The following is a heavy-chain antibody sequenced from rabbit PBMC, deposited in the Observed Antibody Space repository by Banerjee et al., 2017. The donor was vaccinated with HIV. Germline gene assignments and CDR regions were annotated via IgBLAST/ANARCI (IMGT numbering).Heavy chain of an antibody. V-gene: IGHV1S45*01. CDR2: IYAGSGST. CDR1: GFSFSSTYW. D-gene: IGHD4-2*01. J-gene: IGHJ4*01. CDR3: ARDAGYAGSNL. Sequence: QEQLEESGGDLVKPEGSLTLTCTASGFSFSSTYWMCWVRQAPGKGLEWIACIYAGSGSTYYASWAKGRFTISKTSSTTVTLQMTSLTAADTATYFCARDAGYAGSNLWGQGTLVTVS.